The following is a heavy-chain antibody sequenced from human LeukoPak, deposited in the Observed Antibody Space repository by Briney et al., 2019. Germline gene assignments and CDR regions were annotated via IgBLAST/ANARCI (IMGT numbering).Heavy chain of an antibody. CDR1: GGSISSGGYS. CDR3: ARVPEHYDSSGFYYYGMDV. V-gene: IGHV4-30-2*01. Sequence: SQTLSPTCAVSGGSISSGGYSWSWLRQPPGKGLEWIGYIYHSGSTYYNPSLKSRVTISVDRSKNQFSLKLSSVTAADTAVYYCARVPEHYDSSGFYYYGMDVWGQGTTVTVSS. D-gene: IGHD3-22*01. J-gene: IGHJ6*02. CDR2: IYHSGST.